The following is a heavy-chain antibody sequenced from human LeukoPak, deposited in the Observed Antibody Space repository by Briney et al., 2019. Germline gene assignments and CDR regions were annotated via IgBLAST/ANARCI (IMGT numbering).Heavy chain of an antibody. V-gene: IGHV5-51*01. CDR1: GYKITSHW. Sequence: GESLKISCQASGYKITSHWIAWARQLPGKSPEWMGIIYPGDSDTRYSPSFKGQVVISVDKSSNVAYLQWTTLKASDTAMYYCARPSGGDSFDGFDIWGQGTMVVVSS. J-gene: IGHJ3*02. CDR2: IYPGDSDT. CDR3: ARPSGGDSFDGFDI. D-gene: IGHD2-21*02.